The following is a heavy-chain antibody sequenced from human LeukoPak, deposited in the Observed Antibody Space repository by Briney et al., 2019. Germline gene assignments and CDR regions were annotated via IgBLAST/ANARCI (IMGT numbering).Heavy chain of an antibody. CDR2: IIPIFGTA. V-gene: IGHV1-69*05. D-gene: IGHD1-14*01. CDR3: ARPEPEGAFDI. CDR1: GGTFSSYA. J-gene: IGHJ3*02. Sequence: GASVKVSCKASGGTFSSYAISWARQAPGQGLEWMGRIIPIFGTANYAQKFQGRVTITTDESTSTAYMELSSLRSEDTAVYYCARPEPEGAFDIWGQGTMVTVSS.